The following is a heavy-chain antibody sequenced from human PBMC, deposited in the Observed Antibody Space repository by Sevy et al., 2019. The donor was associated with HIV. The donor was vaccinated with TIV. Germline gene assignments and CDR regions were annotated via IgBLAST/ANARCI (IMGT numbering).Heavy chain of an antibody. CDR3: AIRGFRGYEGVDQ. J-gene: IGHJ4*02. V-gene: IGHV1-46*01. CDR2: INPSGGST. D-gene: IGHD3-10*01. CDR1: GYTFTSYS. Sequence: ASVKVSCKASGYTFTSYSIHWVRQAPGQGLEWMGIINPSGGSTTYAQMFQGRVTLTRDKSTSTVFLELSSLRSDGTAVYYCAIRGFRGYEGVDQWGQGTLVTVSS.